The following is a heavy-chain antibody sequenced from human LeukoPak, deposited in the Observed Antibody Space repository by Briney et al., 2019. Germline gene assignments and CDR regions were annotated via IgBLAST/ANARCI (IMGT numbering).Heavy chain of an antibody. J-gene: IGHJ4*02. CDR2: ISGSGDNT. CDR1: GFTFSSYA. D-gene: IGHD3-3*01. CDR3: ARDLTDDFWSGYHFDY. Sequence: GGSLRLSCAASGFTFSSYAMSWVRQVPGKGLEWVSVISGSGDNTYYADSVKGRFTISRDNSKNMLYLQMNSLRAEDTAVYYCARDLTDDFWSGYHFDYWGQGALVTVSS. V-gene: IGHV3-23*01.